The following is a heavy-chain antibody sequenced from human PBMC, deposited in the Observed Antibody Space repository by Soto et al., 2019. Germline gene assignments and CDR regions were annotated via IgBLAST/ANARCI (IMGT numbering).Heavy chain of an antibody. V-gene: IGHV3-21*01. Sequence: EVQLVASGGGLVKPGGSLRLSCEGSGFTFNPYNMNWVRQAPGKGLEWVASISTSSSYIYYAASVEGRFTVSRDNAKNSLYLQMSDLRDEDSAVYYCARGLEMSTSKNWFDSWGKGTQVTVSS. CDR3: ARGLEMSTSKNWFDS. CDR1: GFTFNPYN. J-gene: IGHJ5*01. D-gene: IGHD1-1*01. CDR2: ISTSSSYI.